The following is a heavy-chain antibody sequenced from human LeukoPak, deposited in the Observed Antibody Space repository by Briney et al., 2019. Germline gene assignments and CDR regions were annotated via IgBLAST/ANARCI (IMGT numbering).Heavy chain of an antibody. V-gene: IGHV4-34*01. CDR3: ARGLRRGYYDILTRWFDP. D-gene: IGHD3-9*01. Sequence: SETLSLTCGVYGGSFIGYYWTWIRQPPGKGLEWIGEINHSGSASYNPSLKSRITVSVDTSKSQFSLKLSSVTAADTAVYYCARGLRRGYYDILTRWFDPWGQGTLVTVSS. J-gene: IGHJ5*02. CDR2: INHSGSA. CDR1: GGSFIGYY.